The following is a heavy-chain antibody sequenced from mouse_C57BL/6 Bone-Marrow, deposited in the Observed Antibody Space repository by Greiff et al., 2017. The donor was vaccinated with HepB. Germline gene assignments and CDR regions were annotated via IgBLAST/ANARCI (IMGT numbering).Heavy chain of an antibody. J-gene: IGHJ1*03. V-gene: IGHV2-2*01. Sequence: QVQLQQSGPGLVQPSQSLSITCTVSGFSLTSYGVHWVRQSPGKGLEWLGVIWSGGSKDYNAAFISRLSISKDNSKSQVFFKMNSLQADDTAIYYCARTTRGYFDVWGTGTTVTVSS. CDR2: IWSGGSK. CDR1: GFSLTSYG. D-gene: IGHD3-3*01. CDR3: ARTTRGYFDV.